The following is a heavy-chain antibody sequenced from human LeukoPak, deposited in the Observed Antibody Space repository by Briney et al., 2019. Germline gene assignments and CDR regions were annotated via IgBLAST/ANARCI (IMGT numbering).Heavy chain of an antibody. CDR1: GGSFSGYY. V-gene: IGHV4-34*01. J-gene: IGHJ4*02. CDR3: ARGPPHDYYDSSGFYYVFDY. CDR2: INHSGST. Sequence: SETLSLTCAVYGGSFSGYYWSWIRQPPGKGLEWIGEINHSGSTNYNPSLKSRVTISVDTSKNQFSLKLSSVTAADTAVYFCARGPPHDYYDSSGFYYVFDYWGQGTLVTVSS. D-gene: IGHD3-22*01.